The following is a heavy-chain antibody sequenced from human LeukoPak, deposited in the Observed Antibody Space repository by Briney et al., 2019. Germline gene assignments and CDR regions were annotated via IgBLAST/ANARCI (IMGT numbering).Heavy chain of an antibody. D-gene: IGHD5-24*01. V-gene: IGHV4-61*02. Sequence: PSETLSLTCTVSGGSISSGSYSWSWIRQPAGKGLEWIGRIYTSGSTNYNPSLKSRVTISVDASKNQFSLKLSSVTAADTAVYYCARGWLQSSYYFDYWGQGTLVTVSS. CDR1: GGSISSGSYS. CDR3: ARGWLQSSYYFDY. J-gene: IGHJ4*02. CDR2: IYTSGST.